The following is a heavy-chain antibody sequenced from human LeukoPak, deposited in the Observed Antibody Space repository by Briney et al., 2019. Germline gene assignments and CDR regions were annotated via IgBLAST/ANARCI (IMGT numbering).Heavy chain of an antibody. Sequence: GGSLRLSCAASGFTFSSYWMSWVRQAPGKGLEWVANIKQDGSEKYYVDSVKGRFTISRDNAKNSLYLQMNSLRAEDTAVYYCARASELPSDAFDIWGQGTMVTVSS. CDR3: ARASELPSDAFDI. V-gene: IGHV3-7*01. CDR2: IKQDGSEK. D-gene: IGHD3-10*01. CDR1: GFTFSSYW. J-gene: IGHJ3*02.